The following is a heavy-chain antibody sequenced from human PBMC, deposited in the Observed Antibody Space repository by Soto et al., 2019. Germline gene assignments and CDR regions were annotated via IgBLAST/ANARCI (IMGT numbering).Heavy chain of an antibody. V-gene: IGHV4-4*02. J-gene: IGHJ4*02. CDR3: ASLYYYDSSGSTNDY. D-gene: IGHD3-22*01. CDR2: IYHSGST. Sequence: QVQLQESGPGLVKPSGTLSLTCAVSGGSISSSNWWSWVRQPPGKGLEWIGEIYHSGSTNYNPSLKSRVTISVDKSKNQFSLKLSSVTAADTAVYYCASLYYYDSSGSTNDYWGQGTLVTVSS. CDR1: GGSISSSNW.